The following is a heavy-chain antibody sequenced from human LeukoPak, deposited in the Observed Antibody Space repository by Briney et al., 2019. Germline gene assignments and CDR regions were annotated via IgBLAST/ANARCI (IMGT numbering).Heavy chain of an antibody. V-gene: IGHV1-18*01. CDR3: ARARPNFDL. J-gene: IGHJ2*01. CDR2: ISAYNGNT. Sequence: GASVKVSCKASGYTFTSYGISWVRQAPGQGLERMGWISAYNGNTNYAQKLQGRVTMTRDMSTSTVYMELSSLRSEDTAVYYCARARPNFDLWGRGTLVTVSS. CDR1: GYTFTSYG.